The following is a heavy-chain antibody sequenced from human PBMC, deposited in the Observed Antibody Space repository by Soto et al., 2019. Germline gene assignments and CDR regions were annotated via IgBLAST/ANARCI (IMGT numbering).Heavy chain of an antibody. V-gene: IGHV1-69*06. J-gene: IGHJ1*01. D-gene: IGHD2-15*01. CDR2: LITIFGPA. Sequence: QVQPVQSGAEVKKPGPSVKVSCKASGGTFSSYAISWLRRAPGQGPEWMGGLITIFGPANDAQKFQGRVTITADKSTSTACMELSSLRSEDTAVYYCARGYYCSGGSCYSSSIEYFQHWGQGTLVTVSS. CDR3: ARGYYCSGGSCYSSSIEYFQH. CDR1: GGTFSSYA.